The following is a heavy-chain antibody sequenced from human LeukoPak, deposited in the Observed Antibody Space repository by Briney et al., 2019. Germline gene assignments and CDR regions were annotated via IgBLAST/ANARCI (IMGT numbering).Heavy chain of an antibody. CDR3: ARTETRITGSDY. V-gene: IGHV1-18*01. CDR1: GYISTNYG. Sequence: ASVKVSCKASGYISTNYGISWVRQAPGQGLEWMGWISAYNGNTNYAQKLQGRVTMTTDTSTSTAYMELRSLRSDDTAVYYCARTETRITGSDYWGQGTLVTVSS. J-gene: IGHJ4*02. CDR2: ISAYNGNT. D-gene: IGHD1-20*01.